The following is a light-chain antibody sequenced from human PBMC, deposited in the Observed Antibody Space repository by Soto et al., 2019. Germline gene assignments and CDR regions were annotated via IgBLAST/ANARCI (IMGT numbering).Light chain of an antibody. J-gene: IGKJ4*01. CDR1: QSVSSS. Sequence: EIVLTQSPVTLSLSPGERATLSCRASQSVSSSLAWYQQKPGQAPRLLIYDASNRATGIPARFSGSGSETDFNLTVSSLEPEDFAVYYCQQRSNCPLSFGGGTKVEIK. CDR2: DAS. V-gene: IGKV3-11*01. CDR3: QQRSNCPLS.